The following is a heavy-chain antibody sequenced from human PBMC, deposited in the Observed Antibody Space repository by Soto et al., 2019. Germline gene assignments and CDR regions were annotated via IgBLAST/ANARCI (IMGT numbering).Heavy chain of an antibody. V-gene: IGHV3-66*01. J-gene: IGHJ5*02. D-gene: IGHD2-15*01. CDR3: VFDSERRYCDDGGCGA. CDR2: IYSGGRT. CDR1: GFTVRSKY. Sequence: VQLVESGGGLVQPGGSLRLSCAASGFTVRSKYMSWVRQAPGKGLEWVSVIYSGGRTNYADSVKDRFPISRDNSKNTLYLQMNSLRADDTAVYYCVFDSERRYCDDGGCGAWGQGTLVTVSS.